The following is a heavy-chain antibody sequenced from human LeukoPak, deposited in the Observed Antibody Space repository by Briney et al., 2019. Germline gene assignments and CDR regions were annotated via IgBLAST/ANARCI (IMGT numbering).Heavy chain of an antibody. D-gene: IGHD7-27*01. CDR2: IKSKTDGGTT. CDR1: GFTFSNAW. J-gene: IGHJ4*02. V-gene: IGHV3-15*01. CDR3: TTDILFTGGIAIDY. Sequence: GGSLRLSCAASGFTFSNAWMSWVRQAPGKGLEWVGRIKSKTDGGTTDYAAPVKGRFTISRDDSKNTPYLQMNSLKTEDTAVYYCTTDILFTGGIAIDYWGQGTLVTVSS.